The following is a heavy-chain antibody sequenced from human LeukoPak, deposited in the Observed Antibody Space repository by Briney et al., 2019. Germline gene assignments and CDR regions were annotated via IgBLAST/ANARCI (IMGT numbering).Heavy chain of an antibody. CDR3: SRGRMYYDFWSGYGLQH. CDR2: INHSGST. D-gene: IGHD3-3*01. V-gene: IGHV4-34*01. CDR1: GGSFSGYY. J-gene: IGHJ1*01. Sequence: SETLSLTCAVYGGSFSGYYWSWIRQPPGKGLVWIGEINHSGSTNYNPSLKSRVTISVDTSKNQFSLKLSSVTAADTAVYYCSRGRMYYDFWSGYGLQHWGQGTLVTVSS.